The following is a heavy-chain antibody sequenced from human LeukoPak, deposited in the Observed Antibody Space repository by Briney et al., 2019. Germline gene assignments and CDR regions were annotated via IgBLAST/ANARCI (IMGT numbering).Heavy chain of an antibody. CDR1: GFTFGDYA. Sequence: GGSLRLSCTASGFTFGDYAMSWVRQAPGKGLEWVGFIRSKAYGGATEYAASVKGRLTISRDDSKSIAYLQMNSLKTEDTAVYYCTRDYGSGSYPLDYWGQGTLVTVSS. CDR2: IRSKAYGGAT. CDR3: TRDYGSGSYPLDY. V-gene: IGHV3-49*04. J-gene: IGHJ4*02. D-gene: IGHD3-10*01.